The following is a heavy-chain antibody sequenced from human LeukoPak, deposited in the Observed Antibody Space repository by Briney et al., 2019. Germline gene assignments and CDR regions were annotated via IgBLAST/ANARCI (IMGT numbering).Heavy chain of an antibody. Sequence: SQTLSLTCTVFGGSISSSSYYWGWIRQPPGKRLEWIGSIYYSGSTYYNPSLKSRVTISVDTSKNQFSLKLSSVTAADTAVYYCARLEGSGWPYYHYYGMDVWAKGPRSPSP. CDR3: ARLEGSGWPYYHYYGMDV. CDR2: IYYSGST. V-gene: IGHV4-39*01. J-gene: IGHJ6*02. CDR1: GGSISSSSYY. D-gene: IGHD6-19*01.